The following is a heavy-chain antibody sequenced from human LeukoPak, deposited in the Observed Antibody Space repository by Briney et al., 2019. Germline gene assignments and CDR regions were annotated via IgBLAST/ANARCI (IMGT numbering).Heavy chain of an antibody. D-gene: IGHD2-15*01. V-gene: IGHV6-1*01. CDR1: GDSVSSNSAA. CDR3: ARTSGYCSGGSCYGSLDY. J-gene: IGHJ4*02. CDR2: TYYRSEWHN. Sequence: SQTLSLTCAISGDSVSSNSAAWNWIRQSPSRGLEWLGRTYYRSEWHNDYAVSVKSPITINPDTSQNQFSPQLNSVTPEDTAVYYCARTSGYCSGGSCYGSLDYWGQGTLVTVSS.